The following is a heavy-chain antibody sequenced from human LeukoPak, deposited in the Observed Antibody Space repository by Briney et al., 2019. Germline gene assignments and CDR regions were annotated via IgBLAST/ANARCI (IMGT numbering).Heavy chain of an antibody. CDR3: ARHIVVVPAAMLSCDY. D-gene: IGHD2-2*01. Sequence: GGSLRLSCAASGFTFSDHGLHWVRQAPGQGLEWVTFIRYDGSHTYYADSVEGRFTTSRDNSKNTLYLQMNSLRAEDTAVYYCARHIVVVPAAMLSCDYWGQGTLVTVSS. CDR1: GFTFSDHG. J-gene: IGHJ4*02. V-gene: IGHV3-30*02. CDR2: IRYDGSHT.